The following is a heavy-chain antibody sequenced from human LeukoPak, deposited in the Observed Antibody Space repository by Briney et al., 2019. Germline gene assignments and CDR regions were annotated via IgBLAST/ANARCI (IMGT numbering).Heavy chain of an antibody. Sequence: GGSLRLSCAASGFTFSSYWMSWVRQAPGKGLEWVANIKQDGSEKYYVDSVKGRFTISRDNAKNSLYLQMNSLRAEDTAVYYCAKDPTYYYDSSGYYPHFDYWGQGTLVAVSS. CDR2: IKQDGSEK. CDR1: GFTFSSYW. D-gene: IGHD3-22*01. CDR3: AKDPTYYYDSSGYYPHFDY. J-gene: IGHJ4*02. V-gene: IGHV3-7*01.